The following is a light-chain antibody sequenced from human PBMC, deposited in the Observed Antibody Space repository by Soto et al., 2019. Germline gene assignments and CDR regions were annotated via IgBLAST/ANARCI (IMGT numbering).Light chain of an antibody. CDR1: QSIRNW. J-gene: IGKJ1*01. Sequence: DIQMTQSPSTLSASVGDRVTITCRASQSIRNWLAWYQQKPGKAPKLLIYKASTLKSGVPSRFSGSGSGTEFTLTISSLQPDDFATYYCQHYNSYSEAFGQGTKVDIK. CDR3: QHYNSYSEA. CDR2: KAS. V-gene: IGKV1-5*03.